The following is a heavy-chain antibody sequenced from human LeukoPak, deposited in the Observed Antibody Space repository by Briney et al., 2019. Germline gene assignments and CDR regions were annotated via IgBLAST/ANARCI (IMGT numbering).Heavy chain of an antibody. CDR2: ISSSSSYI. D-gene: IGHD2-2*01. J-gene: IGHJ4*02. Sequence: GGFLRLSCAASGFTFSSYSMKWVRQAPGKGLEWVSSISSSSSYIYYADSVKGRFTISRDNAKNSLYLQMNSLRAEDTAVYYCARDLGLYCSSTSCYEGRYFDYWGQGTLVTVSS. V-gene: IGHV3-21*01. CDR3: ARDLGLYCSSTSCYEGRYFDY. CDR1: GFTFSSYS.